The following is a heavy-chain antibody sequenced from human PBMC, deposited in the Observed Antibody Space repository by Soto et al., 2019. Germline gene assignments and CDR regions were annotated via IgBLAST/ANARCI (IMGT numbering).Heavy chain of an antibody. D-gene: IGHD6-13*01. J-gene: IGHJ4*02. Sequence: SETLSLTCTVSGGSISSSSYYWGWIRQPPGKGLEWIGSIYYSGSTYYNPSLKSRVTISVDTSKNQFSLKLSSVTAADTAVYYCARHRLIAAAGTITSDFDYWGQGTLVTVSS. V-gene: IGHV4-39*01. CDR1: GGSISSSSYY. CDR3: ARHRLIAAAGTITSDFDY. CDR2: IYYSGST.